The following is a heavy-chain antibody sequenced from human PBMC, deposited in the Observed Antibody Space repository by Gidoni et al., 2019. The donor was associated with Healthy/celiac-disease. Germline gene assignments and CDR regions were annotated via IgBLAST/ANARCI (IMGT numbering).Heavy chain of an antibody. CDR2: IWYDGSNK. D-gene: IGHD3-10*01. CDR1: GFTFSSYG. V-gene: IGHV3-33*01. J-gene: IGHJ4*02. Sequence: QVQLVESGGGVVQPGRSLRLPCSAPGFTFSSYGMHWVRQAPGKGLEWVAVIWYDGSNKYYADSVKGRFTISRDNSKNTLYLQMNSLRAEDTAVYYCAREGPSLWFGEDYYFDYWGQGTLVTVSS. CDR3: AREGPSLWFGEDYYFDY.